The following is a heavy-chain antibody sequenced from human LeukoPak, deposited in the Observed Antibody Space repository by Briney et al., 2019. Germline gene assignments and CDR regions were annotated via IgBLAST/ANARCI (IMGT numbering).Heavy chain of an antibody. CDR1: GFTFSDYY. Sequence: GGSLRLSCAASGFTFSDYYMSWIRQAPGKGLEWVSYISSSGSTIYYADSVKGRFTISRDNAKNSLYLQVNSLRAEDTAVYYCARVRQLVRGYYYYYMDVWGKGTTVTVSS. J-gene: IGHJ6*03. D-gene: IGHD6-6*01. CDR2: ISSSGSTI. V-gene: IGHV3-11*04. CDR3: ARVRQLVRGYYYYYMDV.